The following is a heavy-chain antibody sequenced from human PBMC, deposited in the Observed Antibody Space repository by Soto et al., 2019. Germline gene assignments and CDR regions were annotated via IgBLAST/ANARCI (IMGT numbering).Heavy chain of an antibody. J-gene: IGHJ5*02. D-gene: IGHD3-10*02. CDR2: IYWDDDK. CDR3: AHYVSTSPAGWFDP. CDR1: GLSLSTSGEA. V-gene: IGHV2-5*02. Sequence: QITLKESGPTLVKPTQTLTLTCTFSGLSLSTSGEAVGWIRQPPGKALEWLALIYWDDDKRYNPTLKTRLTIPKDTSKKQVVLTLTNMDPVDTATYYCAHYVSTSPAGWFDPWGQGILVTVSS.